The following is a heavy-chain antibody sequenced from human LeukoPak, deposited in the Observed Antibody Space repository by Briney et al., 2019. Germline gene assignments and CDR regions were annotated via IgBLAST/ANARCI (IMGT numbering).Heavy chain of an antibody. D-gene: IGHD6-13*01. J-gene: IGHJ5*02. CDR1: GYTFMESY. V-gene: IGHV1-2*02. Sequence: ASEKVSCKASGYTFMESYMHWVRQAPGQGLEWMGWINPNSGGTNYAQKFQGRVTMTRDTPISTAYMELSRLRSDDTAVYYCARAPPGVAAAVNWFDPWGQGTLVTVSS. CDR3: ARAPPGVAAAVNWFDP. CDR2: INPNSGGT.